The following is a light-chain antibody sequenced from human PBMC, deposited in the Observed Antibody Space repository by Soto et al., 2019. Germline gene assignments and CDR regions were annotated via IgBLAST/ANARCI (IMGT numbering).Light chain of an antibody. J-gene: IGKJ2*01. V-gene: IGKV3-11*01. CDR1: QSVSSY. CDR2: DAS. Sequence: EIVLTQSPATLSLSPGERATLSCRASQSVSSYLAWYQQKPGKAPRLLIYDASNRATGIPARFSGSGSGTDFTLTISSLEQEDFAVYYCQQRSNWPPYTFGQGTKLEIK. CDR3: QQRSNWPPYT.